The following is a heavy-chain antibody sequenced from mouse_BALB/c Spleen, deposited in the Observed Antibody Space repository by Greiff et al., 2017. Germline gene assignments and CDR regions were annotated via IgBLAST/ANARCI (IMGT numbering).Heavy chain of an antibody. Sequence: QVQLQQSGAELAKPGASVQMSCKASGYTFTSYWMHWVKQRPGQGLGWIGYINPSTGYTEYNQKFKDKATLTADKSSSTAYMQLSSLTSEDSAVYYCARGYDGYYYAMDYWGQGTSVTVSS. CDR2: INPSTGYT. D-gene: IGHD2-3*01. V-gene: IGHV1-7*01. CDR3: ARGYDGYYYAMDY. CDR1: GYTFTSYW. J-gene: IGHJ4*01.